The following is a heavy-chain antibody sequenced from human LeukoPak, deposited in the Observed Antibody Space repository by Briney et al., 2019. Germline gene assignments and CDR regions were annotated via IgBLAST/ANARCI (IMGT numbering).Heavy chain of an antibody. D-gene: IGHD3-22*01. CDR2: INPKSGDT. CDR1: GYTFSGYY. Sequence: GASVKVSCKTSGYTFSGYYIHWVRQAPGQGLEWMGRINPKSGDTNYAQRLLGRVTMTRDTSISTAYIDLSRLKSDDTAVYYCARQVYDTSDYHYFDYWGQGALVTVSS. V-gene: IGHV1-2*06. CDR3: ARQVYDTSDYHYFDY. J-gene: IGHJ4*02.